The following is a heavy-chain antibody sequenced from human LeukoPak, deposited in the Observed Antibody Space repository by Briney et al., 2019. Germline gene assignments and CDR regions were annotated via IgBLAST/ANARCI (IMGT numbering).Heavy chain of an antibody. Sequence: AGSLRLSCAASGFIFSNYWMSWVRQAPGKGLEWVANIKQDGSEKYYGDSMKGRSTISRDTSKNPPYIQMDSLRGADPAMSYCARDLDYYDSSSSHRRRNYFDYWGEGTLVTVSS. CDR2: IKQDGSEK. V-gene: IGHV3-7*03. CDR3: ARDLDYYDSSSSHRRRNYFDY. D-gene: IGHD3-22*01. CDR1: GFIFSNYW. J-gene: IGHJ4*02.